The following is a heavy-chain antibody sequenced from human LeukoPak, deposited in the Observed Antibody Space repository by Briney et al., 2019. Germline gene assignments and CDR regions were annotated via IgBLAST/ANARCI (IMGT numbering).Heavy chain of an antibody. CDR3: ARQTRSTETTANWFGP. CDR1: GASVTSTDYC. V-gene: IGHV4-39*01. J-gene: IGHJ5*02. D-gene: IGHD4-17*01. CDR2: INHSGNI. Sequence: SETLSLTCTVSGASVTSTDYCWGWIRQLPGKGLEWIVSINHSGNINYNAHLKSRVTISIATSKHPFFLKLTDVTAADTAVYYCARQTRSTETTANWFGPWGQRTLVTVSS.